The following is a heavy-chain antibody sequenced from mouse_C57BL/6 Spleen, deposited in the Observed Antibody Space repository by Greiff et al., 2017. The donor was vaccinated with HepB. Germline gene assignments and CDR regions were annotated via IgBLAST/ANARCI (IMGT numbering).Heavy chain of an antibody. CDR3: ARSRYYDYEGYAMDY. Sequence: QVQLKQSGPELVKPGASVKLSCKASGYTFTSYDINWVKQRPGQGLEWIGWIYPRDGSTKYNEKFKGKATLTVDTSSSTAYMELHSLTSEDSAVYFCARSRYYDYEGYAMDYWGQGTSVTVSS. D-gene: IGHD2-4*01. CDR2: IYPRDGST. V-gene: IGHV1-85*01. CDR1: GYTFTSYD. J-gene: IGHJ4*01.